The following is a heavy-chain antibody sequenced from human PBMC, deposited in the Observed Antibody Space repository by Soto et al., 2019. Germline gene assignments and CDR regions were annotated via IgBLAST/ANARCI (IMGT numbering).Heavy chain of an antibody. CDR1: GFTFSSYA. J-gene: IGHJ4*02. V-gene: IGHV3-23*01. CDR2: ISGSGTTT. Sequence: GGSLRLSCAASGFTFSSYALNWVRQAPGKGLEWVAEISGSGTTTYYAPSVKGRFIISSDSSKNTLYLQMYSLRAEDTAVYYCARGRSAGMSTATDRRGHIDYWGQGTLVTVSS. D-gene: IGHD5-18*01. CDR3: ARGRSAGMSTATDRRGHIDY.